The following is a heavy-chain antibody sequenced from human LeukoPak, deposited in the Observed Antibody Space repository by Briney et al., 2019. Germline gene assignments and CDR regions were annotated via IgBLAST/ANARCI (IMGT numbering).Heavy chain of an antibody. CDR1: GFTFSSYA. Sequence: GGSLRLSCAASGFTFSSYAMSWVRQPPGKGLEWVSSISSSSYIYYADSVKGRFTISRDNAKNSLYLQMNSLRAEDTAVYYCARDQDDSSGYYYVGVGAFDIWGQGTMVTVSS. CDR3: ARDQDDSSGYYYVGVGAFDI. D-gene: IGHD3-22*01. J-gene: IGHJ3*02. V-gene: IGHV3-21*01. CDR2: ISSSSYI.